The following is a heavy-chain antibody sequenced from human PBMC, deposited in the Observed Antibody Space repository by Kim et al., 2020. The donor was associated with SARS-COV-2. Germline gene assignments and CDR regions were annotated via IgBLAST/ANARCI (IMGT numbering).Heavy chain of an antibody. J-gene: IGHJ5*02. Sequence: GGSLRLSCAASGFTFSSYGMHWVRQAPGKGLEWVAVISYDGSNKYYADSVKGRFTISRDNSKNTLYLQMNSLRAEDTAVYYSPSEGCCSGGSCYRVSGRGGGLDPWGQGTLVTVSS. CDR1: GFTFSSYG. CDR3: PSEGCCSGGSCYRVSGRGGGLDP. V-gene: IGHV3-30*03. D-gene: IGHD2-15*01. CDR2: ISYDGSNK.